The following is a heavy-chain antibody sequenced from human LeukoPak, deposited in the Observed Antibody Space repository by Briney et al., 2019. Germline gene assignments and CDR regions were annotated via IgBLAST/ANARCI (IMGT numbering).Heavy chain of an antibody. V-gene: IGHV3-7*01. CDR3: ARPRGCGSARCNNFDY. Sequence: PGGSLRLSCVASGFTFSNYWMSWVRQAPGKGLEWVANIKQDGSEKYYVDSVKGRFIISRANARNSLYLQMNNLRAEDTAVYYCARPRGCGSARCNNFDYWGQGTLVTVSS. CDR1: GFTFSNYW. CDR2: IKQDGSEK. J-gene: IGHJ4*02. D-gene: IGHD2-2*01.